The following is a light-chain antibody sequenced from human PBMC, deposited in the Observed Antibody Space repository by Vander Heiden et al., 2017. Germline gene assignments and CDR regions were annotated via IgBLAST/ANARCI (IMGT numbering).Light chain of an antibody. CDR1: QSVLYSSNNKNY. CDR3: HQYSRTLLST. J-gene: IGKJ2*01. Sequence: DSVMTQPPDALVWSLGERATINCKSSQSVLYSSNNKNYLAWYQQKPGQPPKLLIYWASTRESGVPDRFSGSGSGTDFTLSISSLQAVDVAFSSYHQYSRTLLSTFRQGTKL. V-gene: IGKV4-1*01. CDR2: WAS.